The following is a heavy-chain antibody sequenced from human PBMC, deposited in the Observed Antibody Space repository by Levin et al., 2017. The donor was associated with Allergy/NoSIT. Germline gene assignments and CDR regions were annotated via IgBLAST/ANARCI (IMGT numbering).Heavy chain of an antibody. D-gene: IGHD3-10*01. CDR3: ARLRITMVRGVIRWFDP. CDR1: GGSISSGDYY. V-gene: IGHV4-30-4*01. Sequence: SQTLSLPCTVSGGSISSGDYYWSWIRQPPGKGLEWIGYIYYSGSTYYNPSLKSRVTISVDTSKNQFSLKLSSVTAADTAVYYCARLRITMVRGVIRWFDPWGQGTLVTVSS. J-gene: IGHJ5*02. CDR2: IYYSGST.